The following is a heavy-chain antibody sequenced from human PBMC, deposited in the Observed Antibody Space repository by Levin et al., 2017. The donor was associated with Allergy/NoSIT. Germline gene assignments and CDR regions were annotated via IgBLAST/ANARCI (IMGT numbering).Heavy chain of an antibody. CDR2: TYYRSKWYN. D-gene: IGHD3-22*01. CDR3: ARDKPLTYYYDSSNDAFDI. Sequence: SQTLSLTCAISGDSVSSNSAAWHWIRQSPSRGLEWLGRTYYRSKWYNDYAVSVKSRITINPDTSKNQFSLQLNSVTPEDTAVYYCARDKPLTYYYDSSNDAFDIWGQGTMVTVSS. V-gene: IGHV6-1*01. J-gene: IGHJ3*02. CDR1: GDSVSSNSAA.